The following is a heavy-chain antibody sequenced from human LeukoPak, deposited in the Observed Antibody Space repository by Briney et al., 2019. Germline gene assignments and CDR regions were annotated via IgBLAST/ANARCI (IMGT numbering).Heavy chain of an antibody. CDR2: TYYRSKWYD. J-gene: IGHJ6*02. Sequence: SQTLSLTCAISRDTVSSDSAAWNRIRQSASRGLEWLGRTYYRSKWYDDYAESVKSRITVNPDTSKNQFSLHLNSVTPEDTAVYYCTRQLQLLNYGMDVWGQGTTVTVSS. V-gene: IGHV6-1*01. CDR1: RDTVSSDSAA. CDR3: TRQLQLLNYGMDV. D-gene: IGHD1-1*01.